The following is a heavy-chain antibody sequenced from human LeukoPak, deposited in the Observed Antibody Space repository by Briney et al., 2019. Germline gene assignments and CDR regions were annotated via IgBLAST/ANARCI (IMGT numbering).Heavy chain of an antibody. D-gene: IGHD5-18*01. CDR3: ARAVAGYSYVLDY. J-gene: IGHJ4*02. V-gene: IGHV3-7*01. Sequence: GGSLKLSCVASGFSFSTYWMSWVRQAPGKGLEWVANIKQDGSEKYYVDSVKGRFTISRDNAKNSVYLQMNRLRVEDTAVYYCARAVAGYSYVLDYWGQGTLVTVSS. CDR2: IKQDGSEK. CDR1: GFSFSTYW.